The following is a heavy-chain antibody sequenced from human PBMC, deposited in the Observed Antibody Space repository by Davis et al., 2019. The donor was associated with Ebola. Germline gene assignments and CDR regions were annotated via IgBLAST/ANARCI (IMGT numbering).Heavy chain of an antibody. CDR2: ISSSSSYT. CDR1: SFSFPVYY. J-gene: IGHJ6*04. CDR3: ARVGFGMEV. V-gene: IGHV3-11*06. Sequence: GESLKISCAASSFSFPVYYMSWIRQAPGKGLEWVSYISSSSSYTNYADSVKGRFTISRDNAKNSLYLQMNSLRAEDTAVYYCARVGFGMEVWGKGNT.